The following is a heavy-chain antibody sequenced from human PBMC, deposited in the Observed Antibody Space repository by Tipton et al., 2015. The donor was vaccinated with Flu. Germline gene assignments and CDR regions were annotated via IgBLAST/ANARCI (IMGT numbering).Heavy chain of an antibody. J-gene: IGHJ3*02. V-gene: IGHV3-48*01. CDR3: ANALVGNRDAFDI. CDR2: ISSSSSTI. D-gene: IGHD1-26*01. Sequence: QLVQSGRGLVQPGGSLRLSCAASGFTFSSYSMNWVRQAPGKGLEWVSYISSSSSTIYYADSVKGRFTISRDNAKNSLYLQMNSLRAEDTAVYYCANALVGNRDAFDIWGQGTMVTVSS. CDR1: GFTFSSYS.